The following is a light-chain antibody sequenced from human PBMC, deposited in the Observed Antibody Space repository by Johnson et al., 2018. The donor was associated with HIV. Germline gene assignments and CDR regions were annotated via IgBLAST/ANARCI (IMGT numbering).Light chain of an antibody. V-gene: IGLV1-51*01. Sequence: QSVLTQPPSVSAAPRQKVTISCSGSSSNIGNKYVFWYQQLPGTAPKLLIYDNTKRPSGIPDRFSGSKSGTSATLGITGLRTGDEAEYYCGTWDSSLSAPYVFGTGTKVTVL. CDR1: SSNIGNKY. J-gene: IGLJ1*01. CDR2: DNT. CDR3: GTWDSSLSAPYV.